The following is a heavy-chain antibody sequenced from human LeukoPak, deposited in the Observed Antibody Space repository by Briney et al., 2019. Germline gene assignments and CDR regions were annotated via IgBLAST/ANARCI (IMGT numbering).Heavy chain of an antibody. CDR3: ARGRLTYYDFWSGYELRPFYFDY. D-gene: IGHD3-3*01. CDR1: GGSFSGYY. J-gene: IGHJ4*02. V-gene: IGHV4-34*01. Sequence: SGTLSLTCAVYGGSFSGYYWSWIRQPPGKGLEWIGEINHSGSTNYNPSLKSRVTISVDTSKNQFSLKLSSVTAADTAVYYCARGRLTYYDFWSGYELRPFYFDYWGQGTLVTVSS. CDR2: INHSGST.